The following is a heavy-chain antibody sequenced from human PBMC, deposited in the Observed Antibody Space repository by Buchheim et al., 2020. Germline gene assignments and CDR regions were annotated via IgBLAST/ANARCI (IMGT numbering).Heavy chain of an antibody. J-gene: IGHJ4*02. CDR2: INPSGGTT. V-gene: IGHV1-46*01. CDR3: ARAPFTVTSPFDY. Sequence: QVQLVQSGPEVKKPGASLKISCKASGYAFTSYYLNWVRQAPGQGLEWMGIINPSGGTTSYAQKFQGRVTMTRDTSMSTVYMDLSSLRTEDTAVYYCARAPFTVTSPFDYWGQGTL. D-gene: IGHD4-17*01. CDR1: GYAFTSYY.